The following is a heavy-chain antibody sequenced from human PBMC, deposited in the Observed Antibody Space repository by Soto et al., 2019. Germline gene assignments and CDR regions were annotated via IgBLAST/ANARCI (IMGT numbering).Heavy chain of an antibody. CDR3: ARSIAQLVRKDAFDI. V-gene: IGHV4-4*02. J-gene: IGHJ3*02. CDR1: GGSISSSNW. Sequence: QVQLQESGPGLVKPSGTLSLTCAVSGGSISSSNWWSWVRQPPGKGLEWIGEIYHSGSTNYNPSLQSRVTISVDKSKNQFSLKLSSVTAADTAVYYCARSIAQLVRKDAFDIWGQGTMVTVSS. CDR2: IYHSGST. D-gene: IGHD6-6*01.